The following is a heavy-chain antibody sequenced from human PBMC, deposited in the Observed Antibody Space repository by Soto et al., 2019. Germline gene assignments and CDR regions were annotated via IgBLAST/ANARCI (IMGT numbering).Heavy chain of an antibody. CDR3: ARDIHYYRSGSYYFDY. CDR1: GGSVSSGSYY. Sequence: SETLSLTCTVSGGSVSSGSYYWSWIRQPPGKGLEWIGYIYYSGSTNYNPSLKSRVTISVDTSKNQFSLKLSSVTAADTAVYYCARDIHYYRSGSYYFDYWGQGTLVTVSS. V-gene: IGHV4-61*01. J-gene: IGHJ4*02. D-gene: IGHD3-10*01. CDR2: IYYSGST.